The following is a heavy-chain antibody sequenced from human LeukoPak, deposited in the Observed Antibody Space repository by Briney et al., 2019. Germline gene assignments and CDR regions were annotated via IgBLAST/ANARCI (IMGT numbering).Heavy chain of an antibody. Sequence: PSETLSLTCAVSGESFTGFYWSWIRQSPEKGLEWIGEINHSGSTNYNPSLKSRVTISIDTAKNQFSLNVNSVTAADTAVYYCARGRWYGGDYWGQGTLVTVSS. CDR2: INHSGST. J-gene: IGHJ4*02. CDR3: ARGRWYGGDY. CDR1: GESFTGFY. V-gene: IGHV4-34*01. D-gene: IGHD6-13*01.